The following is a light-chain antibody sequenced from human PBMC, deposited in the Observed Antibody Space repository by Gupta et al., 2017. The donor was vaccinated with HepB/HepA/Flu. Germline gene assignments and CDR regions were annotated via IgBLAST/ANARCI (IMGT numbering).Light chain of an antibody. V-gene: IGKV1-39*01. CDR3: QPSYSNHT. CDR2: STS. CDR1: QSIITY. J-gene: IGKJ5*01. Sequence: DIQMTQSPSSLSASLGDRVTITCRASQSIITYLNWYQQKPGKAPKLLIYSTSRLQSGVPSRFSGSGSETDFTLTSTSLQTEDFATYYCQPSYSNHTFGQGTRLEIK.